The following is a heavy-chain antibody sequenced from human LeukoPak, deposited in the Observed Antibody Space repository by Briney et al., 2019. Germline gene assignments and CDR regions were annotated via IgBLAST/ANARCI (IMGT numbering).Heavy chain of an antibody. V-gene: IGHV4-61*01. Sequence: SETLSLTCTVSGGSVSSGSYYWSWIRQPPAKGLEWIGYIYCSGSTSYNPSLKSRVTISVDTSKNQFSLKLSSVTAADTAVYYCAREAGAMVFDYWGQGTLVTVSS. D-gene: IGHD5-18*01. CDR2: IYCSGST. J-gene: IGHJ4*02. CDR1: GGSVSSGSYY. CDR3: AREAGAMVFDY.